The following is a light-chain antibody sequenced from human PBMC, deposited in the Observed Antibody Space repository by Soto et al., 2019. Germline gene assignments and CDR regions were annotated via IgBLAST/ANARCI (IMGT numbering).Light chain of an antibody. J-gene: IGKJ3*01. CDR3: QQYYSYPRFG. V-gene: IGKV1-8*01. CDR1: QGISSY. CDR2: AAS. Sequence: AIRMTQSPSSFSASTGDRVTITCRASQGISSYLAWYQQKPGKAPKLLIYAASTLQSGVPSRFSGSGSGTDFTLTISCLQSEDFATYYCQQYYSYPRFGVGPGTKVDIK.